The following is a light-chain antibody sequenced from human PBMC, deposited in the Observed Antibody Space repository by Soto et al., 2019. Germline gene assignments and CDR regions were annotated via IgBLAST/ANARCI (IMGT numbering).Light chain of an antibody. Sequence: QCVQSQPASVCWSPGHAITISCTGTSSDVGAYNFVSWHQQHPGKAPKLMIYNVYDRPSGIPYRFSGSKSGNTASLTISGLQGEEEADYYCSAYTVSRNYVFGTGTKVTVL. V-gene: IGLV2-14*03. CDR1: SSDVGAYNF. CDR3: SAYTVSRNYV. CDR2: NVY. J-gene: IGLJ1*01.